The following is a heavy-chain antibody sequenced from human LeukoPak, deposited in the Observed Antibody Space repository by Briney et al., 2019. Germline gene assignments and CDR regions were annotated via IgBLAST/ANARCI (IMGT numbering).Heavy chain of an antibody. CDR3: ARLDYGGHYFDY. CDR2: IYYSGST. CDR1: GGSISSSSYY. Sequence: PSETLSLTCTVSGGSISSSSYYWGWIRQPPGKGLEWIGNIYYSGSTYYNPSLTSRVTISVDTSKNQFSLKLSSMTAADTAVYYCARLDYGGHYFDYWGQGTLVTVSS. D-gene: IGHD4-17*01. V-gene: IGHV4-39*01. J-gene: IGHJ4*02.